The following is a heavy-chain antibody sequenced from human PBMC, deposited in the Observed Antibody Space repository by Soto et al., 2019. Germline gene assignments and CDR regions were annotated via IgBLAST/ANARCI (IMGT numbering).Heavy chain of an antibody. CDR1: GGTFSSYT. D-gene: IGHD6-6*01. CDR3: ARDGGIAAKTPQDY. CDR2: ISAYNGNT. J-gene: IGHJ4*02. Sequence: GASVKVSCKASGGTFSSYTISWVRQAPGQGLEWMGWISAYNGNTNYAQKLQGRVTMTTDTSTSTAYMELRSLRSDDTAVYYCARDGGIAAKTPQDYWGQGTLVTVPP. V-gene: IGHV1-18*01.